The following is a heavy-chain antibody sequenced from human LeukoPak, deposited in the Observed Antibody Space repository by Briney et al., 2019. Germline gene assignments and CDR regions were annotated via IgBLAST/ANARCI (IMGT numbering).Heavy chain of an antibody. J-gene: IGHJ4*02. CDR2: ISAYHGNT. CDR3: AREMGGVATTRRKPPEPLDY. D-gene: IGHD1-14*01. Sequence: VASVKVSCKASGYTFTNYGLSWVRQAPGQGLEWMGWISAYHGNTNYAQRLQGRVTMTKDTSTSTAYMELRSLRSDDTAVYYCAREMGGVATTRRKPPEPLDYWGQGTLVTVSS. CDR1: GYTFTNYG. V-gene: IGHV1-18*01.